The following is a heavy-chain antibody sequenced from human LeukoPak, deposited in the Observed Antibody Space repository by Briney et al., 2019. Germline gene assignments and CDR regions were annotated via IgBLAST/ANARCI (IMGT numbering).Heavy chain of an antibody. Sequence: PGGSLRLSCAASGFTFSSYAMSWVRQAPGKGLEWVSTISGSGGSTYYADSVKGRFTISRDNSKNTLYLQMDSLRAEDTAVYYCAKAGATERTHNYFDYWGQGTLVTVSS. J-gene: IGHJ4*02. CDR1: GFTFSSYA. D-gene: IGHD1-26*01. CDR3: AKAGATERTHNYFDY. V-gene: IGHV3-23*01. CDR2: ISGSGGST.